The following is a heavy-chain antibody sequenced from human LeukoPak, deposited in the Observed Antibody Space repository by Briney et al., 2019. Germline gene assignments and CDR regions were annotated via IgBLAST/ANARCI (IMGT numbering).Heavy chain of an antibody. CDR3: ARAASDYDFWSGHLHWFDP. CDR1: GGSISSYY. J-gene: IGHJ5*02. D-gene: IGHD3-3*01. CDR2: IYHSGST. Sequence: SETLSLTCTVSGGSISSYYWSWIRQPPGKGLEWFGYIYHSGSTYYNPSLKSRVTISVDRSKNQFSLKLSSVTAADTAVYYCARAASDYDFWSGHLHWFDPWGQGTLVTVSS. V-gene: IGHV4-59*12.